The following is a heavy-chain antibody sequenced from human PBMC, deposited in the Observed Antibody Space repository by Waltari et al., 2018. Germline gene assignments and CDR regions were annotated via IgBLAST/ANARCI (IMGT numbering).Heavy chain of an antibody. V-gene: IGHV4-61*02. CDR2: IYTSGST. CDR3: ARVGASSGYYSYYYYMDV. D-gene: IGHD3-22*01. CDR1: GGSISSGRYY. Sequence: QVQLQESGPGLVKPSQTLSLTCTVSGGSISSGRYYWSWIRQPAGKGLEWIGRIYTSGSTNYNPSLKSRVTISVDTSKNQFSLKLSSVTAADTAVYYCARVGASSGYYSYYYYMDVWGKGTTVTVSS. J-gene: IGHJ6*03.